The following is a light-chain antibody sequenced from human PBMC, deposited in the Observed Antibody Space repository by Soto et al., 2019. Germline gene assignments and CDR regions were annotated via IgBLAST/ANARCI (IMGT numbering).Light chain of an antibody. CDR3: SSYTSSSTRV. J-gene: IGLJ1*01. Sequence: QSVLTQPASVSGSPGQSITISCTGTSSDVGGYNYASWYQQHPGKAHKLMIYDVSNRPSGVSNRFSGSKSGNTSSLTISGLQAEDEADYYCSSYTSSSTRVFGTGTKVTVL. CDR1: SSDVGGYNY. V-gene: IGLV2-14*01. CDR2: DVS.